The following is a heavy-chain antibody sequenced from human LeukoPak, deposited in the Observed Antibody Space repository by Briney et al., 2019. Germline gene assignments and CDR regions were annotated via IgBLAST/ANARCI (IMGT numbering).Heavy chain of an antibody. CDR2: IYYSGST. CDR1: GGSISSGGYY. D-gene: IGHD6-13*01. J-gene: IGHJ5*02. V-gene: IGHV4-31*03. Sequence: PSETLSLTCTVSGGSISSGGYYWSWIRQHPGKGLEWIGYIYYSGSTYYNPSLKSRVTISVDTSKNQFSLKLSSVTAADTAVYYCARDPGAAAGSSGWFDRWGQRAMVTVCS. CDR3: ARDPGAAAGSSGWFDR.